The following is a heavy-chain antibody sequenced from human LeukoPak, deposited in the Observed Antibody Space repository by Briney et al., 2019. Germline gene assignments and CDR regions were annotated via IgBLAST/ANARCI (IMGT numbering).Heavy chain of an antibody. V-gene: IGHV4-39*07. Sequence: SETLSLTCTVSGGSISSSSYYWGCIRQPPGKGLECIGSIYYSGSTYYNPSLKSRVTISVDTSKNQFSLKLSSVTAADTAVYYCARGNYDSSGKLPRVHYYFDYWGQGTLVTVSS. CDR3: ARGNYDSSGKLPRVHYYFDY. CDR1: GGSISSSSYY. J-gene: IGHJ4*02. D-gene: IGHD3-22*01. CDR2: IYYSGST.